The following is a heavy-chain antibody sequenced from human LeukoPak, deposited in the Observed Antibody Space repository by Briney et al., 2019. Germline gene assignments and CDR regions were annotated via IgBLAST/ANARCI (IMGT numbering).Heavy chain of an antibody. J-gene: IGHJ1*01. V-gene: IGHV4-34*01. CDR3: ARGTYGGNAFSALSP. D-gene: IGHD4-23*01. CDR2: INYGGST. CDR1: VGSLSVSY. Sequence: SETLSLTCGVYVGSLSVSYWSWIRQPPGKGLEWIGEINYGGSTNYNPSRKSRVTISVDTSKNQFSLKLSSVTAADTAMYYCARGTYGGNAFSALSPWGQGTLVTVYS.